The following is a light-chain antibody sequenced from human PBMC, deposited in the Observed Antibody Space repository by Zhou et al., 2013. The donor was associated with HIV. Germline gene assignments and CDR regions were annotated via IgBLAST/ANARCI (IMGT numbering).Light chain of an antibody. CDR1: QSLVHSDGNTY. CDR2: KVF. J-gene: IGKJ2*01. CDR3: MQGTRMYT. V-gene: IGKV2-30*02. Sequence: DVVMTQSPLSLPVTLGQPASISCRSSQSLVHSDGNTYLNWFLQRPGQSPRRLIYKVFNRDSGVPDRFSGSGSGTDFTLKISRVEAEDVGVYYCMQGTRMYTFGPGDQSWRSN.